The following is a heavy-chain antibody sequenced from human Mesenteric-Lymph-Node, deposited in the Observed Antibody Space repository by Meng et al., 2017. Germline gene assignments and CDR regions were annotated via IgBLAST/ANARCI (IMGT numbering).Heavy chain of an antibody. D-gene: IGHD3-22*01. Sequence: GESLKISCAASGFTFSDYYMSWIRQAPGKGLEWVSYISNRGGTIYYADSVKGRFTISRDNAKNSLYLQMNSLRAEDTAVYYCARAFSTPYYYDSSGYVTPIYWGQGTLVTVSS. J-gene: IGHJ4*02. CDR3: ARAFSTPYYYDSSGYVTPIY. CDR1: GFTFSDYY. V-gene: IGHV3-11*01. CDR2: ISNRGGTI.